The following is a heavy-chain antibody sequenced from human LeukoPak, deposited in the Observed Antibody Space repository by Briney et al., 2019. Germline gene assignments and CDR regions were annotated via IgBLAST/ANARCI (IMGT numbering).Heavy chain of an antibody. CDR2: IYPGDSDT. CDR3: ARLIVGSSSTGWFDP. V-gene: IGHV5-51*01. CDR1: GSTFTSYW. D-gene: IGHD6-6*01. Sequence: GESLKISCQSSGSTFTSYWIGWVRQMPGKGLQWMGIIYPGDSDTTYSPSFQSQVTISADKSISTAYLQWSSLKASDTAIYYCARLIVGSSSTGWFDPWGQGTLVTVSS. J-gene: IGHJ5*02.